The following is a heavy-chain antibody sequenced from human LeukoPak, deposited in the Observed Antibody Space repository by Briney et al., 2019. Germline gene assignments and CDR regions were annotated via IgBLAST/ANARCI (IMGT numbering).Heavy chain of an antibody. CDR3: ARGGLRASVYYFDY. D-gene: IGHD6-19*01. J-gene: IGHJ4*02. V-gene: IGHV1-18*01. CDR1: VYTFTSYG. Sequence: ASVKVSCKASVYTFTSYGINWVRQPPGQELEWMGWINTYNGNTNYAQKLQGRVTMTTDTSTSTAYMELSRLRSDDTAVYYCARGGLRASVYYFDYWGQGTLVTVSS. CDR2: INTYNGNT.